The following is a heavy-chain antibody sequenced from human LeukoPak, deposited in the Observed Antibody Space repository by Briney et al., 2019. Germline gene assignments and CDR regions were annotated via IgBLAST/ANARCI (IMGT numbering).Heavy chain of an antibody. CDR2: INTDGGRI. CDR1: GFTLSSHW. J-gene: IGHJ6*01. V-gene: IGHV3-74*01. CDR3: ARSIGRTRDNLDV. D-gene: IGHD1-1*01. Sequence: GGALCLSCAASGFTLSSHWLNWVRQAPGKGLVWVSRINTDGGRINDLESARGRFTICRDNAKNPLFLQMNSLRDEGTAVYYCARSIGRTRDNLDVWGVGTTVSVSA.